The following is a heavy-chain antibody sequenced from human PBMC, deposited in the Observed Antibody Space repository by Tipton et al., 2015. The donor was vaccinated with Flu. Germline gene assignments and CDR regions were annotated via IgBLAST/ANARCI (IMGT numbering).Heavy chain of an antibody. J-gene: IGHJ6*03. D-gene: IGHD2-21*01. CDR2: ISSSSSYI. V-gene: IGHV3-21*01. CDR3: ARVKFPPEYIVVAVGDMDV. Sequence: SLRLSCAASGFTFSSYSMNWVRQAPGKGLEWVSSISSSSSYIYYADSVKGRFTISRDNAKNSLYLQMNSLRAEDTAVYYCARVKFPPEYIVVAVGDMDVWGKGTTVTVSS. CDR1: GFTFSSYS.